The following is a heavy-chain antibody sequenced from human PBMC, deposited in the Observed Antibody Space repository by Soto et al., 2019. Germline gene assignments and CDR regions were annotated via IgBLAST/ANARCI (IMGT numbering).Heavy chain of an antibody. CDR3: ARDQGGDFLKGSGMEV. Sequence: QVQLQESGPGLVKPSETLSLTCTVSGDSISRYYGSWIRLSPGKGLEWIGYIYYSGETNYNPSVKSQVTISVDRTKSQFSRMLRSVSAADTAVYYCARDQGGDFLKGSGMEVRGQGPTVTVSS. CDR1: GDSISRYY. J-gene: IGHJ6*02. V-gene: IGHV4-59*08. CDR2: IYYSGET. D-gene: IGHD3-10*01.